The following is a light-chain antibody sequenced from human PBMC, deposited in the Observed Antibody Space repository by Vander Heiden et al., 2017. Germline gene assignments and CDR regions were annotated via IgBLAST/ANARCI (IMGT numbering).Light chain of an antibody. V-gene: IGKV4-1*01. J-gene: IGKJ3*01. CDR3: QQYHSTPFT. CDR2: WAS. CDR1: QSVLYSSSNKNY. Sequence: DIVMTQSPDSLAVSLGERATINCKSSQSVLYSSSNKNYLAWYQQKPGQLPRLLIYWASTRESGVPDRFSGSGSGTDFTLTISSLQAEDVAVYFCQQYHSTPFTFGPGTKVDFK.